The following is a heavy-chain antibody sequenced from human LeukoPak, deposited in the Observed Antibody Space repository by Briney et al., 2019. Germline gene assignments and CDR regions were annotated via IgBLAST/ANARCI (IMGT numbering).Heavy chain of an antibody. V-gene: IGHV3-21*01. CDR1: GFTFSSYS. J-gene: IGHJ4*02. CDR3: ARDKKGDYDFDY. Sequence: GGSLRLYCAASGFTFSSYSMKRVRQAPGKGLEWVSSISSSSSYIYYADSVKGRFTISRDNAKNSLYLQMNSLRAEDTAVYYCARDKKGDYDFDYWGQGTLVTVSS. D-gene: IGHD4-17*01. CDR2: ISSSSSYI.